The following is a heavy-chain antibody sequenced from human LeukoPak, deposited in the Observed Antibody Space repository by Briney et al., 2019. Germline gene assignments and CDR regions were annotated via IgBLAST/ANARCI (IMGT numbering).Heavy chain of an antibody. CDR2: INSDGSST. CDR3: ARDRGMASTGAFDI. J-gene: IGHJ3*02. CDR1: GFTFSSYW. D-gene: IGHD6-13*01. Sequence: GGSLRLSCAASGFTFSSYWMPWVRQAPGKGLVWVSRINSDGSSTSYADSVKGRFTISRDNSKNTLYLQMNSLRAEDTAVYYCARDRGMASTGAFDIWGQGTMVTVSS. V-gene: IGHV3-74*01.